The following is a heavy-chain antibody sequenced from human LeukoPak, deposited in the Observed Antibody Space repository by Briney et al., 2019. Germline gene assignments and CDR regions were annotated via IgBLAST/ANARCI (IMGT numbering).Heavy chain of an antibody. Sequence: SSETLSLTCTVSGGSISSYYWSWIRQPPGKGLEWIGYIYYSGSTNYNPSLKSRVTISVDTSKNQFSLKLSSVTAADTAVYYCARHISSMYYDFWSGYYNGDNWFDPWGQGTLVTVS. CDR2: IYYSGST. CDR1: GGSISSYY. CDR3: ARHISSMYYDFWSGYYNGDNWFDP. J-gene: IGHJ5*02. V-gene: IGHV4-59*08. D-gene: IGHD3-3*01.